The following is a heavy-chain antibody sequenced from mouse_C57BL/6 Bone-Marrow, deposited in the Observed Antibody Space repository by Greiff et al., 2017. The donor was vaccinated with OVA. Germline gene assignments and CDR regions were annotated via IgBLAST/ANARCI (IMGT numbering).Heavy chain of an antibody. CDR1: GFSLTSYG. D-gene: IGHD1-1*01. CDR2: IWSGGST. CDR3: ASGFITTVVPYFDV. Sequence: VQLKESGPGLVQPSQSLSITCTVSGFSLTSYGVHWVRQSPGKGLEWLGVIWSGGSTDYNAAFISRLSISKDNSKSQVFFKMNSLQADDTAIYYCASGFITTVVPYFDVWGTGTTVTVSS. V-gene: IGHV2-2*01. J-gene: IGHJ1*03.